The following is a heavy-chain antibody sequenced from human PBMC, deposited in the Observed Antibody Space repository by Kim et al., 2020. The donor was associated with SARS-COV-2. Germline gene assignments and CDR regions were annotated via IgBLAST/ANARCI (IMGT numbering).Heavy chain of an antibody. Sequence: GGSLRLSCTASGFTFGDYAMSWVRQAPGKGLEWVGFIRSKAYGGTTEYAASVKGRFTISRDDSKSIAYLQMNSLKTEDTAVYYCTRRRGYYYYGMDVWGQGTTVTVSS. J-gene: IGHJ6*02. CDR1: GFTFGDYA. CDR3: TRRRGYYYYGMDV. CDR2: IRSKAYGGTT. V-gene: IGHV3-49*04.